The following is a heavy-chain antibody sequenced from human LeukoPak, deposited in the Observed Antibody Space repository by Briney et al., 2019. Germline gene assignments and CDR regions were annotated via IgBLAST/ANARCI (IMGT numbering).Heavy chain of an antibody. CDR3: ARGAWYNSAYTALHYFDY. CDR1: GYTFTNYD. D-gene: IGHD6-19*01. CDR2: MNPNNGNA. J-gene: IGHJ4*02. Sequence: GASVRVSCKASGYTFTNYDINWVRQATGQGLEWMGWMNPNNGNAGYAQKFQDKVTMNRDTSISTAYMELSSLRSEDTAIYYCARGAWYNSAYTALHYFDYWGQGTLVTVSS. V-gene: IGHV1-8*01.